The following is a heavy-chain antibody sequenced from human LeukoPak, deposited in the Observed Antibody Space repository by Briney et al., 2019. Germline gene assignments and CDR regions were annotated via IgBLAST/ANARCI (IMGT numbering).Heavy chain of an antibody. CDR1: GYTFTSYD. Sequence: GASVKVSCKTSGYTFTSYDISWVRQAPGQGLEWMGYISGYTGNTNYAQNLQDRVTMTTDTSTSTAYMELRSLRSDDTAVYYCARGVVADVWGKGTTVTVSS. CDR2: ISGYTGNT. CDR3: ARGVVADV. V-gene: IGHV1-18*01. D-gene: IGHD2-15*01. J-gene: IGHJ6*04.